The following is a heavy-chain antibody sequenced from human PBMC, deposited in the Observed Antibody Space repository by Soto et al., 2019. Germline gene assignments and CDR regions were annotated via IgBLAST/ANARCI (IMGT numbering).Heavy chain of an antibody. D-gene: IGHD4-17*01. CDR2: IYYTGNT. V-gene: IGHV4-39*01. J-gene: IGHJ5*02. CDR3: VRLIGMTTATTDRGFDT. Sequence: SVTLSLTSSFSGGSISSTSYYWDWICHPPGKWLEWIGSIYYTGNTYYNPSLRSRITISVDTSKNQFSLKLSSVTAADTAVYYCVRLIGMTTATTDRGFDTWGQGTLIT. CDR1: GGSISSTSYY.